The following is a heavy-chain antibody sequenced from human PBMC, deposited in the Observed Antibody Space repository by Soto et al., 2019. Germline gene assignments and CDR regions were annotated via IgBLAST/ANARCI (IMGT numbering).Heavy chain of an antibody. Sequence: PGGSLRLSCEASGFTFSRVSMNWVCQVPGKGLEWAASISSGSSDTWYADSVKGRFIISRDNVQNSLFLQMNTLRPEDTAIYYCARVAYWGPGTQVTVSS. V-gene: IGHV3-21*01. J-gene: IGHJ4*02. CDR3: ARVAY. CDR1: GFTFSRVS. CDR2: ISSGSSDT.